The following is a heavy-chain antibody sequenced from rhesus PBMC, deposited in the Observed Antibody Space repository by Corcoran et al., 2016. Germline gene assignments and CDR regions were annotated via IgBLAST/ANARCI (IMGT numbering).Heavy chain of an antibody. V-gene: IGHV4-122*02. J-gene: IGHJ4*01. CDR2: ITYSGRT. CDR3: AIHVDTATVH. Sequence: QVQLQESGPGLVKPSETLSLTCAVSGGSISSGYYYWSWIRQPPGKGLEWIGYITYSGRTSYNPSLKSRVTISRDTSKNQFSLKLSSVTAADTAVYYCAIHVDTATVHWGQGVLVTVSS. D-gene: IGHD5-12*01. CDR1: GGSISSGYYY.